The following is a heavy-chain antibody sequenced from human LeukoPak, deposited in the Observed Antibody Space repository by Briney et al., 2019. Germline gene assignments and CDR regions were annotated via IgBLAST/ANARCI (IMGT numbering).Heavy chain of an antibody. V-gene: IGHV3-23*01. CDR3: AKDRGRYYDSSGYYWGYYFDS. Sequence: RPGGSLRLSCAASGFTFSTYAVNWVRQAPGKGLEWVSTIGGSGGSTYYADSVKGRFTISRDNSKNTLYLQMSSPRAEDTAVYYCAKDRGRYYDSSGYYWGYYFDSWGQGILVTVST. CDR2: IGGSGGST. CDR1: GFTFSTYA. J-gene: IGHJ4*02. D-gene: IGHD3-22*01.